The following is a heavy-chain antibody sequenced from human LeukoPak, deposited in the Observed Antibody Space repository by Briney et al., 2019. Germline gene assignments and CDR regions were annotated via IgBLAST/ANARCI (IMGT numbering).Heavy chain of an antibody. CDR2: ISGSGGDT. Sequence: PGGSLRLSCTASGFTFSSFVMSWVRQAPGKGLEWVSAISGSGGDTFYADSVKGRFTISRDNSKNTLYLQMNSLRAEDTAVYYCAKVPYYDSSGYPVYYWGQGTLVTVSS. CDR1: GFTFSSFV. D-gene: IGHD3-22*01. CDR3: AKVPYYDSSGYPVYY. V-gene: IGHV3-23*01. J-gene: IGHJ4*02.